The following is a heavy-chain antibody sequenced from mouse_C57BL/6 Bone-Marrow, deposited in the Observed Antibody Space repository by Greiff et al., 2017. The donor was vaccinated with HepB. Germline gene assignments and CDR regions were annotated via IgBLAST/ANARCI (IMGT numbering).Heavy chain of an antibody. V-gene: IGHV1-5*01. Sequence: VQLKESGTVLARPGASVKMSCKTSGYTFTSYWMHWVKQRPGQGLEWIGAIYPGNSDTSYNQKFKGKANLTAVTSASTAYMELSSLTNEDSAVYYCTNGLEAYWGRGTLVTVSA. CDR1: GYTFTSYW. CDR3: TNGLEAY. CDR2: IYPGNSDT. D-gene: IGHD3-1*01. J-gene: IGHJ3*01.